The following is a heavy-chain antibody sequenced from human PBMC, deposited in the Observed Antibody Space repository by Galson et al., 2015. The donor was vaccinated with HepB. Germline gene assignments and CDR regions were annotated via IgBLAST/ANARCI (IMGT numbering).Heavy chain of an antibody. CDR2: IYYSGST. D-gene: IGHD6-13*01. CDR3: ARWALNRIAAAGTDDAFDI. Sequence: SETLSLTCTVSGGSISSYYWSWIRQPPGKGLEWIGYIYYSGSTNYNPSLKSRVTISVDTSKNQFSLKLSSVTAADTAVYYCARWALNRIAAAGTDDAFDIWGQGTMVTVSS. V-gene: IGHV4-59*01. CDR1: GGSISSYY. J-gene: IGHJ3*02.